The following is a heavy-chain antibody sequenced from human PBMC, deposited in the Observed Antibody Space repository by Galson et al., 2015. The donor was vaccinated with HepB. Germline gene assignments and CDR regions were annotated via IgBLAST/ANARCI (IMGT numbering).Heavy chain of an antibody. CDR1: GGTFSSYA. CDR3: AREGHCSGGSCYDY. D-gene: IGHD2-15*01. J-gene: IGHJ4*02. V-gene: IGHV1-69*13. Sequence: SVKVSCKASGGTFSSYAISWVRQAPGQGLEWMGGNIPIFGTANYAQKFQGRVTITADESTSTAYMELSSLRSEDAAVYYCAREGHCSGGSCYDYWGQGTLVTVSS. CDR2: NIPIFGTA.